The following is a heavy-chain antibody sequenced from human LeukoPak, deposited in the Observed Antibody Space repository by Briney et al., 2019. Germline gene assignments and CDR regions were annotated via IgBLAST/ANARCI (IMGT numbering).Heavy chain of an antibody. CDR3: ARGAAGGCPDY. D-gene: IGHD3-16*01. CDR1: GFTFSSYE. V-gene: IGHV3-48*03. J-gene: IGHJ4*02. CDR2: LTSSGSTI. Sequence: GGSLRLSCAASGFTFSSYEMNWVRQAPGKGLEWVSYLTSSGSTIYYADSVKGRFTISRDNAKNSLYLQINSLRAEDTAVYYCARGAAGGCPDYWGQGTLVTVSS.